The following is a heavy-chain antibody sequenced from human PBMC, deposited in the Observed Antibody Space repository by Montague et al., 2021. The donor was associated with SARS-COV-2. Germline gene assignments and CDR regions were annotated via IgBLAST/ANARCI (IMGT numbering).Heavy chain of an antibody. V-gene: IGHV2-70*11. CDR1: GFSLSTSGMC. J-gene: IGHJ5*02. Sequence: PALVKPTQTLTLTCTFSGFSLSTSGMCVSWIRQPPGKALEWLARIDWDDDKYYSTSLKTRLTISKDTSKNQVVLTMTNMDPVDTATYYCARILVAAPGASFDTWGQGTLVTVSS. D-gene: IGHD6-13*01. CDR2: IDWDDDK. CDR3: ARILVAAPGASFDT.